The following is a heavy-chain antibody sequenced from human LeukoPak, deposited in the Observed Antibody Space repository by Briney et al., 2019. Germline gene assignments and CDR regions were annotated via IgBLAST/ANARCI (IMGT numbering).Heavy chain of an antibody. Sequence: KPGGSLILSCAASGFTVSSNHMSWVRQAPGKGLEWVSVIYSGGSTYYADSVKGRFTISRDNSKNTLYLQMNSLRAEDTAVYYCASHSSSWYGFDYWGQGTLVTVSS. CDR2: IYSGGST. CDR1: GFTVSSNH. D-gene: IGHD6-13*01. V-gene: IGHV3-53*01. J-gene: IGHJ4*02. CDR3: ASHSSSWYGFDY.